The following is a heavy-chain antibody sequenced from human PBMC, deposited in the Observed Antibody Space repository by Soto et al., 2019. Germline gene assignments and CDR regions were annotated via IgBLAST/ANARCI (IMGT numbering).Heavy chain of an antibody. J-gene: IGHJ4*02. D-gene: IGHD3-22*01. CDR1: GFTFSSYA. CDR3: AKESYYYDSSGYYYTPHFDY. CDR2: ISGSGGST. V-gene: IGHV3-23*01. Sequence: GSLRLSCAASGFTFSSYAMSWVRQAPGKGLEWVSAISGSGGSTYYADSVKGRFTISRDNSKNTLYLQMNSLRAEDTAVYYCAKESYYYDSSGYYYTPHFDYWGQGTLVTVSS.